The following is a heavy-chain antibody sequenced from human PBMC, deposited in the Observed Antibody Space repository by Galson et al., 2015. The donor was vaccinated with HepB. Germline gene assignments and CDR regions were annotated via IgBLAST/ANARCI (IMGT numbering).Heavy chain of an antibody. V-gene: IGHV1-18*04. D-gene: IGHD1-7*01. CDR2: ISAYNGNT. CDR3: ARGSPLGNYDGSDY. Sequence: SVKVSCKASGYTFTSYGISWVRQAPGQGLEWMGWISAYNGNTNYAQKLQGRVTMTTDTSTNTAYLKVKSLRSDDTAVYYCARGSPLGNYDGSDYWGQGTMVTVSS. J-gene: IGHJ4*02. CDR1: GYTFTSYG.